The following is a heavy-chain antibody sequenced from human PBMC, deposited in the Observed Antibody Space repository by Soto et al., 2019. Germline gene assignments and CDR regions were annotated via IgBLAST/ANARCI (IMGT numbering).Heavy chain of an antibody. D-gene: IGHD3-9*01. CDR3: ARLDAYYFDY. CDR2: IYYSGST. Sequence: SETLSLTCIVSGSSISSYYWSWIRQPPGKGLEWIGYIYYSGSTNYNPSLKSRVTISVDTSKNQFSLKLSSVTAADTAVYYCARLDAYYFDYWGQGTLVTVSS. J-gene: IGHJ4*02. V-gene: IGHV4-59*08. CDR1: GSSISSYY.